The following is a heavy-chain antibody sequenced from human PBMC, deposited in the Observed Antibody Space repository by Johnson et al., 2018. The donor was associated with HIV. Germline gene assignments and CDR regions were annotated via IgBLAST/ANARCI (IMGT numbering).Heavy chain of an antibody. D-gene: IGHD3-16*02. J-gene: IGHJ3*01. CDR3: SKVGGSHYYVWGSYPGN. Sequence: QVQLVESGGAVVQPGGSLRLSCTAPGFTFRNYGMLLVRQAPGKGLEWVAFIRYDGNNKYYADFVKGRFTISRDNFKNTLDLQMKSLIAEDTAVYYCSKVGGSHYYVWGSYPGNWGQGTMVIVSS. V-gene: IGHV3-30*02. CDR2: IRYDGNNK. CDR1: GFTFRNYG.